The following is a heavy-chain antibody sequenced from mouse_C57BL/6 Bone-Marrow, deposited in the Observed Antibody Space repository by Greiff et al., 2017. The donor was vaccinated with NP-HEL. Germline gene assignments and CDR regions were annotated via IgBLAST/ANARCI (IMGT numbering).Heavy chain of an antibody. CDR2: INPNNGGT. D-gene: IGHD1-1*01. Sequence: EVQLQQSGPELVKPGASVKISCKASGYTFTDYYMNWVKQSHGKSLEWIGDINPNNGGTSYNQKFKGKATLTVDKSSSTAYMELRSLTSEDSAVYYCARRRTTYYYYGSSPYFDYWGQGTTLTVSS. J-gene: IGHJ2*01. CDR1: GYTFTDYY. V-gene: IGHV1-26*01. CDR3: ARRRTTYYYYGSSPYFDY.